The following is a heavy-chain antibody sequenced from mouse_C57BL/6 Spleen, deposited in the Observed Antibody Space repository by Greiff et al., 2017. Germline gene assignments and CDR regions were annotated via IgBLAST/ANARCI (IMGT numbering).Heavy chain of an antibody. D-gene: IGHD2-3*01. V-gene: IGHV1-67*01. CDR1: GYTFTDYA. J-gene: IGHJ2*01. CDR3: ARSYDGYYGGIYYFDY. Sequence: QVQLQQSGPELVRPGVSVKISCKGSGYTFTDYAMHWVKQSHAKSLEWIGVISTYYGDASYNQKFKDKATKTVDKSSSTAYMELARLTSEDSAVYYCARSYDGYYGGIYYFDYWGQGTTLTVSS. CDR2: ISTYYGDA.